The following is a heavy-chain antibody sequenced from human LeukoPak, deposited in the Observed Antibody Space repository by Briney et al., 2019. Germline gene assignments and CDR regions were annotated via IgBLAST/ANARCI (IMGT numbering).Heavy chain of an antibody. CDR2: INPNSGGT. Sequence: ASVKVSGKASGYTFTGYFMHWVRQAPGQGLEWMGWINPNSGGTNYAQKFQGRVTMTRDTSISTAYMELSRLRSDDTAVYYCARGDYYGSGSYFYWGQGTLVTVSS. V-gene: IGHV1-2*02. J-gene: IGHJ4*02. D-gene: IGHD3-10*01. CDR3: ARGDYYGSGSYFY. CDR1: GYTFTGYF.